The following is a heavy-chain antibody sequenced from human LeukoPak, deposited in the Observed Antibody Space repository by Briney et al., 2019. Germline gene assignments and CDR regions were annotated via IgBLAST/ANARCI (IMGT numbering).Heavy chain of an antibody. V-gene: IGHV3-43*02. Sequence: GGSPRLSCAASGVTFDDYAMQWVRQAPRKGLEWVSLISGAGDHTYYADSVKGRFTTSKDNSKNSLYLQMNSLRTEDTALYYCTKHPQAPYCGGDCYLDWGQGTLVTVTS. D-gene: IGHD2-21*02. CDR1: GVTFDDYA. J-gene: IGHJ4*02. CDR2: ISGAGDHT. CDR3: TKHPQAPYCGGDCYLD.